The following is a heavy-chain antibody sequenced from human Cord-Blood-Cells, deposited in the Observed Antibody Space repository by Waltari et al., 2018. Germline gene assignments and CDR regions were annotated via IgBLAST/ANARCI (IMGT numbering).Heavy chain of an antibody. V-gene: IGHV4-34*01. CDR3: ARDWGSRAFDI. J-gene: IGHJ3*02. D-gene: IGHD7-27*01. CDR2: INHRGST. CDR1: GGSFSGYY. Sequence: QVQLQQWGAGLLKPSETLSLTCAVYGGSFSGYYWSWIRQPPGKGLEWIGEINHRGSTNYNPSLKSRVTISVDTSKNQFSLKLSSVTAADTAVYYCARDWGSRAFDIWGQGTMVTVSS.